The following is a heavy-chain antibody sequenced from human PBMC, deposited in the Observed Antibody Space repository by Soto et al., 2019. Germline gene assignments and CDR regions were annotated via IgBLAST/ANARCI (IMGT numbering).Heavy chain of an antibody. D-gene: IGHD4-17*01. CDR2: IDYTGST. Sequence: QVQLQESGPGLVTPSDTLSHTCAVSGYSISSSNWWGWIRQPPGKGLEWIGYIDYTGSTYYNPSLKSRVTMSVDTSKNQFSLKLSSVTAVDTAVYYCARKNGVLDAFDIWGQGTMVTVSS. V-gene: IGHV4-28*01. J-gene: IGHJ3*02. CDR1: GYSISSSNW. CDR3: ARKNGVLDAFDI.